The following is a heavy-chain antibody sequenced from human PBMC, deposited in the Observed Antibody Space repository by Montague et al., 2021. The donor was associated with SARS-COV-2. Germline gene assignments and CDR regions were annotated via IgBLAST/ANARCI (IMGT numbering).Heavy chain of an antibody. CDR1: GFTFSSYA. Sequence: FLRLSCAASGFTFSSYAMHWVRQAPGKGLEWVAVISYDGSNKYYADSVKGRFTISRDNSKNTLYLQMNSLRAEDTAVYYCARDNYDYVWGSYCYIYWGQGTLVTVSS. CDR2: ISYDGSNK. V-gene: IGHV3-30*04. J-gene: IGHJ4*02. CDR3: ARDNYDYVWGSYCYIY. D-gene: IGHD3-16*02.